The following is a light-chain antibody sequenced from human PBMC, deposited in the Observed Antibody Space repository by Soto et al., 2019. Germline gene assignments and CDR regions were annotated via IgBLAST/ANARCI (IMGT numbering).Light chain of an antibody. J-gene: IGKJ4*01. CDR2: DVS. Sequence: EIVLTQSPATLSLSPGETATLSCRASQSISTYLAWYQQKPGQAPRLLIYDVSKRAAGVPARFSGSGSGTDFTLTISSLEPEDFAVYYCQQRSNWPPGLTFGGGTKVEI. CDR1: QSISTY. CDR3: QQRSNWPPGLT. V-gene: IGKV3-11*01.